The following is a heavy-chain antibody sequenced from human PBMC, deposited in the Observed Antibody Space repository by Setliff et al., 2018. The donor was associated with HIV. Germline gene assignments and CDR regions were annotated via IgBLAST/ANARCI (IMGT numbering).Heavy chain of an antibody. CDR3: ARDSGGSPDYYDYPYFDS. CDR2: IYTSGST. Sequence: SETLSLTCTVSGGSISSGSNYWSWIRQSAGQGLEWIGRIYTSGSTNYNPSLKSRVTISVDTSNNQFSLKLSSVTAADTAVYYCARDSGGSPDYYDYPYFDSWGQGTLVTVSS. J-gene: IGHJ4*02. D-gene: IGHD3-22*01. V-gene: IGHV4-61*02. CDR1: GGSISSGSNY.